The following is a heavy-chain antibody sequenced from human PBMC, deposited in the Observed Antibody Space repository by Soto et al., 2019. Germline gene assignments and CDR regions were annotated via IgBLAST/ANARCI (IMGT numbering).Heavy chain of an antibody. CDR3: ASIGWLARGYFDY. V-gene: IGHV3-48*02. D-gene: IGHD6-19*01. CDR2: ISSSSSTI. Sequence: EVQLVESGGGLVQPGGSLRLSCAASGFTFSSYSMNWVRQAPGKGLEWVSYISSSSSTIYYADSVKGRFTISRDNAKNSLYLQMSSLREEDMAVYYGASIGWLARGYFDYWGQGNLVTVSS. CDR1: GFTFSSYS. J-gene: IGHJ4*02.